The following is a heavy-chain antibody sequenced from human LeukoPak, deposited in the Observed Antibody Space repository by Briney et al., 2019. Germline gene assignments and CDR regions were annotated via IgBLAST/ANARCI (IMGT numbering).Heavy chain of an antibody. D-gene: IGHD1-26*01. V-gene: IGHV3-33*01. J-gene: IGHJ4*02. CDR1: GFTFSSYG. CDR2: IWYDGSNK. CDR3: ARDRSGSRLDY. Sequence: PGRSPRLSCAASGFTFSSYGMHWVRQAPGKGLEWVAVIWYDGSNKYYADSVKGRFTISRDNSKNTLYLQMNGLRAEDTAVYYCARDRSGSRLDYWGQGTLVTVSS.